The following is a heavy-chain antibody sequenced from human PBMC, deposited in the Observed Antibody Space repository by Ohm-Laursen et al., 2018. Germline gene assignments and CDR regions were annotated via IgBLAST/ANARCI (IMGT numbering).Heavy chain of an antibody. D-gene: IGHD3-22*01. CDR1: GFSFDTYD. J-gene: IGHJ5*02. CDR2: ISEDGSKK. V-gene: IGHV3-30*18. Sequence: RSLRLSCAASGFSFDTYDMHWVRQAPGKGLEWVTIISEDGSKKNYADSVKGRFTISRDNSKNTLYLQLDSLRAEDTGVYYCAKDLRYYDSSGGAWGQGTLVTVSS. CDR3: AKDLRYYDSSGGA.